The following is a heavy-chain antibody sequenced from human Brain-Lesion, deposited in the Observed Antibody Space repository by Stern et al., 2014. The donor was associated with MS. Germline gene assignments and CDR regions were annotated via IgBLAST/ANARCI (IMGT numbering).Heavy chain of an antibody. V-gene: IGHV1-45*02. CDR2: ITPFNGNT. J-gene: IGHJ2*01. D-gene: IGHD1-26*01. CDR1: EYTFTYRY. Sequence: QVQLVQSGAEVRKPGSSVNVSCKASEYTFTYRYLHWVRQAPGQALEWMGWITPFNGNTLYAQKFQDRVTITADRSLSTAYMELSSLTSEDTAMYFCAQSGNYDWYFDLWGRGTLVTVSS. CDR3: AQSGNYDWYFDL.